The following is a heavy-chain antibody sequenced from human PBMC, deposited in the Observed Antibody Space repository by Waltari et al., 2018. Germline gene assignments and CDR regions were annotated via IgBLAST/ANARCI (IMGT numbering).Heavy chain of an antibody. D-gene: IGHD1-26*01. J-gene: IGHJ5*02. CDR1: GYSISSGYW. CDR2: IYYTSGYT. CDR3: ANNEWGLPVS. Sequence: QVQLQESGPGLVKPSETLSLPCSVSGYSISSGYWWGWIRQPPGKGLEWIASIYYTSGYTQYTPSLRSRVTISSDTSKNQFSLRLTSVTAAETAVYYCANNEWGLPVSWGQGTLVTVSS. V-gene: IGHV4-38-2*01.